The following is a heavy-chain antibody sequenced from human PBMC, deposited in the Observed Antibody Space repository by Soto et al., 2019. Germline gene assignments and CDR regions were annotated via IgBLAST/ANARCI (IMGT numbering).Heavy chain of an antibody. V-gene: IGHV1-2*02. Sequence: ASVKVSCKASGYTFTGYYMHWVRQAPGQGLEWMGWINPNSGGTNYAQKFQGRVTMTRDTSISTAYMELSRLRSDDTAVYYCARDDGYCSGGSCYKFADWGQGTLVTVSS. D-gene: IGHD2-15*01. J-gene: IGHJ4*02. CDR1: GYTFTGYY. CDR2: INPNSGGT. CDR3: ARDDGYCSGGSCYKFAD.